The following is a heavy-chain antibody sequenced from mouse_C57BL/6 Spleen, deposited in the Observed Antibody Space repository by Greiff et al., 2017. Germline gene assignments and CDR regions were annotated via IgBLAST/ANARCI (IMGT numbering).Heavy chain of an antibody. Sequence: QVQLKQSGPELVKPGASVKISCKASGYAFSSSWMNWVKQRPGKGLEWIGRIYPGDGDTNYNGKFKGKATLTADKSSSTAYMQLSSLTSEDSAVYFCARGGYYYGSSYKVDYWGQGTTLTVSS. CDR1: GYAFSSSW. D-gene: IGHD1-1*01. CDR2: IYPGDGDT. CDR3: ARGGYYYGSSYKVDY. V-gene: IGHV1-82*01. J-gene: IGHJ2*01.